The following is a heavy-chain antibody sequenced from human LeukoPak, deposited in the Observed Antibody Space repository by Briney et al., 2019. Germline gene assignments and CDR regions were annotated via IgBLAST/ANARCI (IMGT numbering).Heavy chain of an antibody. CDR3: AKTDVDTGYY. CDR2: IYHSGST. D-gene: IGHD5-18*01. V-gene: IGHV4-38-2*01. Sequence: SETLSLTCAVSGYSISSGYYWGWIRQPPGQGLEWIGSIYHSGSTYYNPSLKSRVTISVDTSKNQFSLKLSSVTAADTAVYYCAKTDVDTGYYWGQGTLVTVSS. J-gene: IGHJ4*02. CDR1: GYSISSGYY.